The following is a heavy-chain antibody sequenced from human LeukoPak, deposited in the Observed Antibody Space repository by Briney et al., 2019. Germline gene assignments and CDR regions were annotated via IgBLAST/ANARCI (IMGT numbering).Heavy chain of an antibody. J-gene: IGHJ4*02. CDR1: GGTFSSYA. CDR3: ARDENSSGYYGH. CDR2: INPTGGVT. V-gene: IGHV1-69*04. Sequence: ASVKVSCKATGGTFSSYAISWVRQAPGQGLEWMGLINPTGGVTTYAQRFQGRVTMTSDKSTSTVYMELSSLRSEDTALYYCARDENSSGYYGHWGQGTLVTVSS. D-gene: IGHD3-22*01.